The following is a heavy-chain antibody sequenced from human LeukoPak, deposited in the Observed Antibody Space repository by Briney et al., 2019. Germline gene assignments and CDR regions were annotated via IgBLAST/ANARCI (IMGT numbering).Heavy chain of an antibody. Sequence: PGGSLRLSCAASGFTFSDSYMTWVRQAPGKGVEWVAYISGSGHDINYSDSVKGRFTISRDNAKNSLYLQMSSLRVEDTAVYYCARAEHYYYDSSSYHTVSPREFDPWGQGTLVTVSS. J-gene: IGHJ5*02. D-gene: IGHD3-22*01. CDR2: ISGSGHDI. CDR1: GFTFSDSY. CDR3: ARAEHYYYDSSSYHTVSPREFDP. V-gene: IGHV3-11*04.